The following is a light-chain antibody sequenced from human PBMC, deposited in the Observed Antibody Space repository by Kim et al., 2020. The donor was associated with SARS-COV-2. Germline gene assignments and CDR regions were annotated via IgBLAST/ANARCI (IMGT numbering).Light chain of an antibody. V-gene: IGKV3-20*01. CDR3: QQYASSPYT. Sequence: EIVLTQSPGTVSLSPGERATVSCRASQGFSSTYLAWYQQKPGQAPRLLIYGASNRAAGIPDRFSGRGSGTDFTLTVSRVESEDFAVYYCQQYASSPYTFGQGTKLEI. J-gene: IGKJ2*01. CDR2: GAS. CDR1: QGFSSTY.